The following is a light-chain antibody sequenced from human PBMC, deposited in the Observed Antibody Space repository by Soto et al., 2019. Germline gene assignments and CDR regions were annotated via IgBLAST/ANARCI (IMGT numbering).Light chain of an antibody. CDR3: SSYTSSSTLE. V-gene: IGLV2-14*01. J-gene: IGLJ3*02. Sequence: QSALNQPASVSGSPGQSITISCTGTSSDVGGYNYVSWYQQHPGKAPKLMIYDVSNRPSGVSNRFSGSKSGNTASLTISGLQAEDEADYYCSSYTSSSTLEFGGGTKLTVL. CDR1: SSDVGGYNY. CDR2: DVS.